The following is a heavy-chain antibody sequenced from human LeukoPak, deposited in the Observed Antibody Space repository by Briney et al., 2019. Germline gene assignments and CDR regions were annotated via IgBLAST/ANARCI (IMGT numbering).Heavy chain of an antibody. D-gene: IGHD3-3*01. J-gene: IGHJ4*02. V-gene: IGHV3-21*01. CDR1: GFTFTDYS. CDR2: ITSTSRTI. Sequence: GGSLRLSCEVSGFTFTDYSMHWVRQAPGKGLEWVSSITSTSRTIFYADSVEGRFTISRDNSKNTLYLQMNSLRAEDTAVYYCARDLLEWYFDYWGQGTLVTVSS. CDR3: ARDLLEWYFDY.